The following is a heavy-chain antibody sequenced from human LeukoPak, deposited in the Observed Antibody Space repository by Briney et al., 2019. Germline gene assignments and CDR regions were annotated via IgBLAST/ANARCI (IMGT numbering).Heavy chain of an antibody. V-gene: IGHV3-33*01. J-gene: IGHJ3*02. D-gene: IGHD5-18*01. Sequence: GGSLRLSCAASGFTFSSYGMHWVRQAPGKGLEWVAVIWYDGSNKYYADSVKGRFTISRDNFKNTLYLQMNSLRAEDTAVYYCARMDTAMVMGAFDIWGQGTMVTVSS. CDR1: GFTFSSYG. CDR3: ARMDTAMVMGAFDI. CDR2: IWYDGSNK.